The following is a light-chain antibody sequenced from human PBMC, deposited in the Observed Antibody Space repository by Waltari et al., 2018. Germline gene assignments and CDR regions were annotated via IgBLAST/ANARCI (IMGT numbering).Light chain of an antibody. CDR2: DVS. J-gene: IGLJ2*01. V-gene: IGLV2-14*01. CDR3: SSYTSSSTHHVV. CDR1: SSDVGGYNY. Sequence: QSALTQPASVSGSPGQSITISCTGTSSDVGGYNYVSWYQQHPGKAPKLMMYDVSKRPAGVSKCFFCSKSGNTASLTISGLQAEDEADYYCSSYTSSSTHHVVFGLGTNLTVL.